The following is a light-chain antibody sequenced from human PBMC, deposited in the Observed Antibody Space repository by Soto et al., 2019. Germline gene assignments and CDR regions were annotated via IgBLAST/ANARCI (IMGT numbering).Light chain of an antibody. V-gene: IGKV1-5*03. J-gene: IGKJ1*01. CDR2: KAS. Sequence: DTQMTQYPSTLSASVGDRVTITCRASQSISVWLAWYQQKAGKAPNLLIYKASRLESGVPSRFSGSGSETEFTLTISGLQPGDSATYYCQQYNSYSPTFGQGTKVDIK. CDR3: QQYNSYSPT. CDR1: QSISVW.